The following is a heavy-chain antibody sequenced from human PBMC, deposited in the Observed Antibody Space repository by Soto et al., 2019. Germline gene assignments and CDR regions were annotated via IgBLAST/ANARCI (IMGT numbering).Heavy chain of an antibody. D-gene: IGHD1-20*01. CDR2: IIPIFGTA. CDR1: GGTFNSYV. V-gene: IGHV1-69*13. J-gene: IGHJ4*02. CDR3: ARDGIHPRYFDY. Sequence: SVKVSCKASGGTFNSYVISWVRQAPGQGLEWMGGIIPIFGTAKYAQNFQGRVTITADESTNTAYMELSSLRSEDTAVYYCARDGIHPRYFDYWGQGTLVTVS.